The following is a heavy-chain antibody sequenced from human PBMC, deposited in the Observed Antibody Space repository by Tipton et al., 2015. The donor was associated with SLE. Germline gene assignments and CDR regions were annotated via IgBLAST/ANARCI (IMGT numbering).Heavy chain of an antibody. V-gene: IGHV4-38-2*01. J-gene: IGHJ4*02. CDR1: GYSISSGYY. Sequence: TLSLTCAVSGYSISSGYYWGWIRQPPGKGLEWIGSIYHSGSTYYNPSLKSRVTISVDTSKNQFSLMLSSVTAADTAVYYCASDRSGSYSQGHFGYWGQGTLVTVSS. CDR2: IYHSGST. D-gene: IGHD3-10*01. CDR3: ASDRSGSYSQGHFGY.